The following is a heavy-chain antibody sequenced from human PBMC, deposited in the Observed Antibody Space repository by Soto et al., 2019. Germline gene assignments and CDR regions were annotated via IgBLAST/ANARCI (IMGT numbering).Heavy chain of an antibody. CDR2: INPATGAA. Sequence: QLHLVQSGAVVKKPGASVTVSCSASGYPVTAYYMHWVRQAPGRGLEWMGGINPATGAAKYTQTFQGRVTMTRDTSTSTVFMELSGLTSEVPAVFSCARGGGVGVAGSAAFDMWGQGTLVTVSS. CDR1: GYPVTAYY. J-gene: IGHJ3*02. D-gene: IGHD3-3*01. CDR3: ARGGGVGVAGSAAFDM. V-gene: IGHV1-2*02.